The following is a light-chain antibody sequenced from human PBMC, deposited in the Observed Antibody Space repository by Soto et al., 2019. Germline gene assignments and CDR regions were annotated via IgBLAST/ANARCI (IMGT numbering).Light chain of an antibody. J-gene: IGKJ1*01. CDR3: QQYNSYSWT. Sequence: TQSPGTLPLSPGERATLSCRASQSISSWLAWYQQKPGKAPKLLIYKASSLESGVPSRFSGSGSGTEFTLTISSLQPDDFATYYCQQYNSYSWTFGQGTKVEIK. CDR2: KAS. CDR1: QSISSW. V-gene: IGKV1-5*03.